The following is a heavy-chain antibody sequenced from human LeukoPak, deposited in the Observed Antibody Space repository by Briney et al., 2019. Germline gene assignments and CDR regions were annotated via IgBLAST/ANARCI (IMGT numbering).Heavy chain of an antibody. D-gene: IGHD3-3*01. CDR3: ARADYDFWSGYSSFDY. J-gene: IGHJ4*02. CDR2: ISSSSSTI. Sequence: PGGSLRLSCAASGFTFSSYSMNWVRQAPGKGLEWVSYISSSSSTIYYADSVKGRFTISRDNAKNSLYLQMNSLRAEDTAVYYCARADYDFWSGYSSFDYWGQGTLVTVSS. V-gene: IGHV3-48*01. CDR1: GFTFSSYS.